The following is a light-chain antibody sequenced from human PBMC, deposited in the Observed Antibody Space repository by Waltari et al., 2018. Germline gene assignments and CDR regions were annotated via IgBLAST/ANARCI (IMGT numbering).Light chain of an antibody. J-gene: IGLJ3*02. Sequence: QSALTQPASVSGSAGQSITISCTGTSADVGSYNFVSWYQKNPGKAPRLLVSEVTKRPSGSSSRCSGSRSGITASRKSSGLQTEDEADDYCCSYAGGATWVFGGGTKLTVL. CDR3: CSYAGGATWV. CDR1: SADVGSYNF. CDR2: EVT. V-gene: IGLV2-23*02.